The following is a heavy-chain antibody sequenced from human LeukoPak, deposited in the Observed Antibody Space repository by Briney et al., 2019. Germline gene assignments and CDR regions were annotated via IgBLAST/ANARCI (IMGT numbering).Heavy chain of an antibody. J-gene: IGHJ4*02. V-gene: IGHV3-74*01. CDR1: GFTLSSYW. CDR2: INGDGSNT. CDR3: ARDSSYGYDY. D-gene: IGHD5-18*01. Sequence: GGSLRLSCAASGFTLSSYWMHWVRQAPGKGLVWVSRINGDGSNTGYADSVKGRFTISRDNAKNTLYLQMDSLKAEDAAVYYCARDSSYGYDYWGQGTLVTVSS.